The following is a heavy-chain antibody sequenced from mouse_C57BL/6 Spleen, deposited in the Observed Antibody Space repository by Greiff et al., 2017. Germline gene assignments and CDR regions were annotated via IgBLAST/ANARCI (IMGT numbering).Heavy chain of an antibody. CDR1: GFTFSDYG. CDR2: ISSGSSTI. D-gene: IGHD1-1*01. V-gene: IGHV5-17*01. J-gene: IGHJ1*03. Sequence: EVKLVESGGGLVKPGGSLKLSCAASGFTFSDYGMHWVRQAPEKGLEWVAYISSGSSTIYYADTVKGRFTISRDNAKNTLFLQMTSLRSEDTAMYYCARRDRGSSYGWYFDVWGTGTTVTVSS. CDR3: ARRDRGSSYGWYFDV.